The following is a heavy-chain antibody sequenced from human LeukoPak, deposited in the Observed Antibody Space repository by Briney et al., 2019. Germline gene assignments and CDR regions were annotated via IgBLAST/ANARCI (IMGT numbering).Heavy chain of an antibody. Sequence: TSETLSLTCAVSGGSISSGGYSWRWLRQPPGKGLEWIVYIYHSGSTYYNPSLKSRVTISVDRSKNQFSLKLSFVTAADTAVYYCVRGGAVPAANPLHYYYYGMDVWGKGTTVTASS. V-gene: IGHV4-30-2*01. D-gene: IGHD2-2*01. CDR2: IYHSGST. J-gene: IGHJ6*04. CDR3: VRGGAVPAANPLHYYYYGMDV. CDR1: GGSISSGGYS.